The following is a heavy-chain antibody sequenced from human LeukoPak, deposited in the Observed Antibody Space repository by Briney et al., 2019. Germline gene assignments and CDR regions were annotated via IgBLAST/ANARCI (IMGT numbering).Heavy chain of an antibody. CDR2: VYPHDSQT. J-gene: IGHJ3*01. V-gene: IGHV5-51*01. Sequence: VGSLNIYCKSSGYTFKLYWIAWVRPMPGGGLEWMGIVYPHDSQTRHSPSFQGQVNLSADNSISTVYLQWTSVKASDSAMYYCARLSGGSSLRNDFCYVWGQGTMVSVSS. CDR3: ARLSGGSSLRNDFCYV. CDR1: GYTFKLYW. D-gene: IGHD3/OR15-3a*01.